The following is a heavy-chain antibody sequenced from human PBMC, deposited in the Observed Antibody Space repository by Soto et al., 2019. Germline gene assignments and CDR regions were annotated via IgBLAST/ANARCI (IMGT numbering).Heavy chain of an antibody. D-gene: IGHD2-15*01. J-gene: IGHJ4*02. V-gene: IGHV3-23*01. CDR1: GFTFSSYA. CDR2: ISGSGGST. CDR3: AKPPPDIVVVVAATGGF. Sequence: EVQLLESGGGLVQPGGSLRLSCAASGFTFSSYAMSWVRQAPGKGLEWVSAISGSGGSTYYADSVKGRFTISRDNSKNTLYLQMNSLRVEDTAVYYCAKPPPDIVVVVAATGGFWGQGTLVTVSS.